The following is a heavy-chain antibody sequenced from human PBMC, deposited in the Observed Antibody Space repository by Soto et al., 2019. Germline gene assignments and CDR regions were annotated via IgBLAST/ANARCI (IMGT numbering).Heavy chain of an antibody. Sequence: GGSLRLSCAASGFTFSSYAMHWVRQAPGKGLEWVAVISYDGSNKYYADSVKGRFTISRDNSKNTLYLQMNSLRAEDTAVYYCARGVKAALHWFDPWGQGTLVTVSS. CDR1: GFTFSSYA. CDR2: ISYDGSNK. J-gene: IGHJ5*02. CDR3: ARGVKAALHWFDP. V-gene: IGHV3-30-3*01. D-gene: IGHD6-6*01.